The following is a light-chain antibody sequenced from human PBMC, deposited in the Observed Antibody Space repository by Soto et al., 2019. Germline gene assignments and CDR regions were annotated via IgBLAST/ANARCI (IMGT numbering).Light chain of an antibody. CDR1: QSVSSN. J-gene: IGKJ2*02. Sequence: EIVMTQSPATLSVSPGERATLSCMASQSVSSNLAWYQQKPGQAPRLLIYGASTRATGIPARFSGSRSGTEFTLTISSLQSEDFAVYYCQQYNNWPPWTFGQGTNLEIK. V-gene: IGKV3-15*01. CDR3: QQYNNWPPWT. CDR2: GAS.